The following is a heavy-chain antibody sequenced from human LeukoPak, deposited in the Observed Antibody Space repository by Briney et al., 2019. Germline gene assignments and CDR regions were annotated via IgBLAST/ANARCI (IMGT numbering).Heavy chain of an antibody. CDR2: IKGDSSHI. CDR3: ARGFVPAAFDL. Sequence: PGGSLRLSCAASGFISSASSLNWVRQAPGMGLEWLSSIKGDSSHISYAESVKGRFTISRDNTKNALFLQMNTLRAEDTAIYYCARGFVPAAFDLWGLGTLVIVSS. V-gene: IGHV3-21*01. D-gene: IGHD2-2*01. J-gene: IGHJ5*02. CDR1: GFISSASS.